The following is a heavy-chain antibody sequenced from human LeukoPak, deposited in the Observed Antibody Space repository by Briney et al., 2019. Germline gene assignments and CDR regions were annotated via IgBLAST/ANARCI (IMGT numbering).Heavy chain of an antibody. Sequence: SETLSLTCSVSGGSISGYYWRWVRQPPGKGLEWIGNIHSSGSTSYNPSLKSRVTLSGDTSKSQFSLKLSSVTAADTAVFYCASRRTDGFCDYWGKGILVTVSS. CDR1: GGSISGYY. CDR3: ASRRTDGFCDY. CDR2: IHSSGST. V-gene: IGHV4-4*09. J-gene: IGHJ4*02. D-gene: IGHD3/OR15-3a*01.